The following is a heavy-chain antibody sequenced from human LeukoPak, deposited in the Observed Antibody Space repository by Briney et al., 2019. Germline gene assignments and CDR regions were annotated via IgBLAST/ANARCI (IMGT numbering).Heavy chain of an antibody. CDR3: ARGRTFWTLGY. J-gene: IGHJ4*02. CDR1: GFTFSNYE. D-gene: IGHD3/OR15-3a*01. CDR2: SGSSGSTK. Sequence: GGSLRLSCAASGFTFSNYEMNWVRQAAGKGLEWVAYSGSSGSTKYYADSVKGRFTISRDNSKNTLYLQMNSLRAEDTAVYYCARGRTFWTLGYWGQGTLVTVSS. V-gene: IGHV3-48*03.